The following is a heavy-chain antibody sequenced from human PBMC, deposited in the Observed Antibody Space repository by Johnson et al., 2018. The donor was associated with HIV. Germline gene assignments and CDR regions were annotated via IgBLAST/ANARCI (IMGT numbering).Heavy chain of an antibody. CDR2: INWNGGST. V-gene: IGHV3-20*04. D-gene: IGHD6-13*01. J-gene: IGHJ3*02. CDR1: GFMFDEYG. Sequence: VQVLESGGRVIRPGGSLRLSCAASGFMFDEYGMNWVRHAPGKGLEWVSGINWNGGSTGYAYSVKGRFTISRDNSKNTLYLQMNSLRAEDTAVYYCAKDQWSSSWTNDAFDIWGQGTMVTVSS. CDR3: AKDQWSSSWTNDAFDI.